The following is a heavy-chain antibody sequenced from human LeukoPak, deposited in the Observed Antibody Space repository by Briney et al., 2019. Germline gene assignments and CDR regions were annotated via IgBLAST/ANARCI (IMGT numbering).Heavy chain of an antibody. Sequence: ASVKVSCKASGYTFTGYYTHWVRQAPGQGLEWMGWINPNSGGTNYAQKFQGRVTMTRDTSISTAYMELSRLRSDDTAVYYCARDKLAAAGSPYYFDYWGQGTLVTVSS. CDR3: ARDKLAAAGSPYYFDY. CDR1: GYTFTGYY. J-gene: IGHJ4*02. D-gene: IGHD6-13*01. V-gene: IGHV1-2*02. CDR2: INPNSGGT.